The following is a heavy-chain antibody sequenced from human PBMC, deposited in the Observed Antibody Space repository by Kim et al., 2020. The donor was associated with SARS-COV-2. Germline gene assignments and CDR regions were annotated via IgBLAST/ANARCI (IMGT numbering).Heavy chain of an antibody. V-gene: IGHV3-74*01. CDR1: GFTFTNYW. J-gene: IGHJ4*02. CDR3: TTAFEY. Sequence: GGSLRLSCAASGFTFTNYWMHWVRQVPGKGLEWVAGINNDGTNTYYADSVRGRFTNSTDNSKNLVYLQMNSRGAEDTARYYCTTAFEYWGQGTRVTVSS. CDR2: INNDGTNT.